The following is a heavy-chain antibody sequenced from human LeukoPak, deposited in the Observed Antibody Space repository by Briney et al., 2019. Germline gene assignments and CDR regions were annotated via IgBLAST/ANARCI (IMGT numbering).Heavy chain of an antibody. CDR2: ITTDVTNT. CDR1: GFTFSSHW. CDR3: ARDRGAGTPFDP. V-gene: IGHV3-74*01. Sequence: GSLRLSCAASGFTFSSHWMHWVPQVPGKGLVWVSRITTDVTNTAYADSVRGRFTISRDNAKNTLYLQMNSLRAEDTAVYYCARDRGAGTPFDPWGQGTLVTVSS. J-gene: IGHJ5*02. D-gene: IGHD1-1*01.